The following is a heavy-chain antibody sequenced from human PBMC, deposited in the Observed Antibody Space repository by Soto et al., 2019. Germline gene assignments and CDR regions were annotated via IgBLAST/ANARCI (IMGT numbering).Heavy chain of an antibody. Sequence: GGSLRLSCAASGFTFSSYCMHWVRQAPGKGLEWVAVIWYDGSNKYYADSVKGRFTISRDNSKNTLYLQMNSLRAEDTAVYYCARGVNYDFWSGYYSSNWFDPWGQGTLVTVSS. D-gene: IGHD3-3*01. CDR3: ARGVNYDFWSGYYSSNWFDP. J-gene: IGHJ5*02. V-gene: IGHV3-33*01. CDR1: GFTFSSYC. CDR2: IWYDGSNK.